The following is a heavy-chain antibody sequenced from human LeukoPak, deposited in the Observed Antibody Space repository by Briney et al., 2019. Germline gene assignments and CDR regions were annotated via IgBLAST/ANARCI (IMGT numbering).Heavy chain of an antibody. CDR3: ARLSFLSFSYDSIGHAIFFFDY. V-gene: IGHV4-34*01. Sequence: SETLSLTCAVYGGSFSGYHWSWIRQSPGKGLEWIGEISHTGIASYNPSLKSRVAISVDASKNQFSLRMDSVTAADRAVYYCARLSFLSFSYDSIGHAIFFFDYWGRGTLVTVCS. CDR2: ISHTGIA. CDR1: GGSFSGYH. J-gene: IGHJ4*02. D-gene: IGHD3-22*01.